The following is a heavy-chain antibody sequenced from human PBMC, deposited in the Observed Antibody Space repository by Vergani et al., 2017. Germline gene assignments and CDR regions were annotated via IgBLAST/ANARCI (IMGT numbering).Heavy chain of an antibody. J-gene: IGHJ6*02. CDR2: IYPGDSDT. Sequence: EVQLVQSGAEVKKPGESLKISCKGSGYSFTSYWIGWVRQMPGKGLEWMGIIYPGDSDTRYSPSFQGQVTISADKSISTAYLQWSSLKASDTAMYYCARGEYCSDGSCCFFAHYYGMDVWGQGTTVTVSS. V-gene: IGHV5-51*03. D-gene: IGHD2-15*01. CDR1: GYSFTSYW. CDR3: ARGEYCSDGSCCFFAHYYGMDV.